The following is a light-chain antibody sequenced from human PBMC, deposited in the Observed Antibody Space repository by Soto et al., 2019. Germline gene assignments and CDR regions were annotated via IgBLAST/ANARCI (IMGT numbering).Light chain of an antibody. V-gene: IGKV3-11*01. CDR3: QQRSNWPPP. J-gene: IGKJ5*01. CDR1: QSVSIY. Sequence: EIVLTQSPATLSLSPGERATLSCRASQSVSIYLAWYQQKPGQAPRLLIYDASNRATGIPARFSGSGSGTDFTLTISSLEPEDFAVYYCQQRSNWPPPFGQGTRLEIK. CDR2: DAS.